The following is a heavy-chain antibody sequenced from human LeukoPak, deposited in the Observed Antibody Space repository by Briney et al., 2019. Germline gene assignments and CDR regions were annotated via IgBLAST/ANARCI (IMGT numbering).Heavy chain of an antibody. Sequence: GGSLRLSCAASGFTFSSYAMHWVRQAPGKGLEWVAVISYDGSNKYYADSVKGRLTISRDNSKNTLYLQMNSLRAEDTAVYYCARDFMIVVVISLPDYWGQGTLVTVSS. CDR3: ARDFMIVVVISLPDY. V-gene: IGHV3-30-3*01. CDR2: ISYDGSNK. J-gene: IGHJ4*02. D-gene: IGHD3-22*01. CDR1: GFTFSSYA.